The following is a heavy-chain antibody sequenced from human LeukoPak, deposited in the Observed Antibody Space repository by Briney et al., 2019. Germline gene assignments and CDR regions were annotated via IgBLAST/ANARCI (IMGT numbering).Heavy chain of an antibody. Sequence: PGGSLRLSCAASGFTFSSYEMIWFRQAPGKGLEWVPYISSSGSTIYYADSVKGRFTISRDNAKNSLYLHMSSLRAEDTAVYYCARVPGGLEWADFDYWGQGTLVTVSS. J-gene: IGHJ4*02. D-gene: IGHD3-3*01. CDR1: GFTFSSYE. V-gene: IGHV3-48*03. CDR2: ISSSGSTI. CDR3: ARVPGGLEWADFDY.